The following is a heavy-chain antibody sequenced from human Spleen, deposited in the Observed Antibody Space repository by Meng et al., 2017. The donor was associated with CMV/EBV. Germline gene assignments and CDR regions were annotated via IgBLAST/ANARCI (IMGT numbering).Heavy chain of an antibody. D-gene: IGHD3-3*01. V-gene: IGHV4-38-2*02. Sequence: SETLSLTCTVSGYSISRAYYWGWIRQSPGKGLEWIGEINHSGSTNYNPSLKSRVTISVDTSKNQFSLKLNSVTAADTAVYYCAATRNELRFLEWLRGYQFDYWGQGTLVTVSS. CDR2: INHSGST. CDR3: AATRNELRFLEWLRGYQFDY. J-gene: IGHJ4*02. CDR1: GYSISRAYY.